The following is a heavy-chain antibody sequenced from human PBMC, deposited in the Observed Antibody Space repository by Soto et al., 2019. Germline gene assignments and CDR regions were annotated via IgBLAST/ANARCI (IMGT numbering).Heavy chain of an antibody. CDR1: GGTFSSYT. D-gene: IGHD3-22*01. CDR2: IIPILGIA. Sequence: ASVKVSCKASGGTFSSYTISWVRQAPGQGLEWMGRIIPILGIANYAQKFQGRVTITADKSTSTAYMELSSLRSEDTAVYYCAIEGYYDSSGYSNYFDYWGQGTLVTVSS. CDR3: AIEGYYDSSGYSNYFDY. V-gene: IGHV1-69*04. J-gene: IGHJ4*02.